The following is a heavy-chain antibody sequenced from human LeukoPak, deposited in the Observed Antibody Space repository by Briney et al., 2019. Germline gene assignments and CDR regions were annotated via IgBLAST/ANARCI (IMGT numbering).Heavy chain of an antibody. J-gene: IGHJ6*02. CDR1: GGSISSGSYY. D-gene: IGHD6-13*01. CDR3: ARQSSSWYRGGYYYGMDV. Sequence: SETLSLTCTVSGGSISSGSYYWSWIRQPAGKGLEWIGYIYYSGSTNYNPSLKSRVTISVDTSKNQFSLKLSSVTAADTAVYYCARQSSSWYRGGYYYGMDVWGQGTTVTVSS. CDR2: IYYSGST. V-gene: IGHV4-61*10.